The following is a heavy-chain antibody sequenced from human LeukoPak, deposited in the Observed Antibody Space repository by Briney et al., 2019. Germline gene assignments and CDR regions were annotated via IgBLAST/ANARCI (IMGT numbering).Heavy chain of an antibody. Sequence: PGGSLRLSCAASGVTFSIYAMHWVRQAPGKGLEWVAVILYDGSNKKYADSVKGRFTISRDNSENSLYLQMNSLRAEDTAVYYCARQYCSGGSCYPYYFDYWGQGTLVTVSS. CDR3: ARQYCSGGSCYPYYFDY. V-gene: IGHV3-30*03. CDR2: ILYDGSNK. J-gene: IGHJ4*02. D-gene: IGHD2-15*01. CDR1: GVTFSIYA.